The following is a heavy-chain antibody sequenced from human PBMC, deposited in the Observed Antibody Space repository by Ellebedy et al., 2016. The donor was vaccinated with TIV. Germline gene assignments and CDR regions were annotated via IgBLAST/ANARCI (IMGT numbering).Heavy chain of an antibody. CDR1: GFTFSSYS. D-gene: IGHD1-26*01. V-gene: IGHV3-48*04. Sequence: GESLKISXAASGFTFSSYSMNWVRQAPGKGLEWVSYISSSSSTIYYADSVKGRFTISRDNAKNSLYLQMNSLRAEDTAVYYCARGSGWELHPWGGYWGQGTLVTVSS. CDR2: ISSSSSTI. CDR3: ARGSGWELHPWGGY. J-gene: IGHJ4*02.